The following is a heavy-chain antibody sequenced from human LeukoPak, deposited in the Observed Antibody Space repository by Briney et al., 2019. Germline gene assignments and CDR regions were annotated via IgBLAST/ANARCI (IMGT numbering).Heavy chain of an antibody. J-gene: IGHJ4*02. CDR1: GYIFTSNW. Sequence: GESLKISCKGSGYIFTSNWIGWVRQMPGIGLEWMGIIYPGDSDTRYSPSFQGQVTISADKSISTAYLQWSSLKASDTAMYYCARPGSIAVVGSYFDYWGQGTLVTVSS. D-gene: IGHD6-19*01. CDR3: ARPGSIAVVGSYFDY. V-gene: IGHV5-51*01. CDR2: IYPGDSDT.